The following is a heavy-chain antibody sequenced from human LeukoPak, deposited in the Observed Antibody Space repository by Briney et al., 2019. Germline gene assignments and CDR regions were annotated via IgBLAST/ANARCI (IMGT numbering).Heavy chain of an antibody. CDR1: GYTFTSYY. V-gene: IGHV1-46*01. D-gene: IGHD3-16*01. J-gene: IGHJ4*02. CDR3: ARVWEQLGGDY. Sequence: GASVKVSCKASGYTFTSYYMHWVRQAPGQGLEWMGGIIPILATANYAQKFQGRVTMTRDMSTSTVYMELSSLRSEDTAVYYCARVWEQLGGDYWGQGTLVTVSS. CDR2: IIPILATA.